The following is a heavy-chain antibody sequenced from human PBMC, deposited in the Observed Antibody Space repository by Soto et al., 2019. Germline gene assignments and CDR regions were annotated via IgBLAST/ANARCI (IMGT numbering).Heavy chain of an antibody. D-gene: IGHD2-2*01. V-gene: IGHV2-5*02. CDR1: GFSFSTSGVG. Sequence: QITLKESGPTLVKPTQPLTLTCTFSGFSFSTSGVGVGWIRQPPEKALEWLALIYWDDDKDYSPSLKSRLTLTKDNSKNQLVLTMTNIDPVDTDTYYCAHVTARCSSGSCYGVGAFDIWGQGTMVTVSS. CDR3: AHVTARCSSGSCYGVGAFDI. J-gene: IGHJ3*02. CDR2: IYWDDDK.